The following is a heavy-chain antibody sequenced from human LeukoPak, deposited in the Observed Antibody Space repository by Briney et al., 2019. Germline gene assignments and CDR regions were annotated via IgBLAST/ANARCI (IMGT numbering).Heavy chain of an antibody. D-gene: IGHD2-15*01. Sequence: GGSLRLSCVASGFTFTRYSFHWVRQAPGKGLEWVSYISSSGSTIYYAVSVKGRFTISRDNAKNSLYLQMNSLRAEDTAVYYCASVRQDDPLIWGQGTMVTVSS. J-gene: IGHJ3*02. CDR2: ISSSGSTI. CDR1: GFTFTRYS. V-gene: IGHV3-48*04. CDR3: ASVRQDDPLI.